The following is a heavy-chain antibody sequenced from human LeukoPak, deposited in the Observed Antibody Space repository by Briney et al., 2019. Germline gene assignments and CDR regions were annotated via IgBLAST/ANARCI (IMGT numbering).Heavy chain of an antibody. J-gene: IGHJ6*03. CDR1: AFTFTGYY. CDR3: ARGRIGDLWSADLYYYYYMDV. V-gene: IGHV1-2*02. D-gene: IGHD3-3*01. Sequence: ASVKVSCKASAFTFTGYYIHWVRQAPGQGLEWMGWINPNSGDTNYAQKFQGRVTMTRDASIRTAYMDLSGLRSDDTAVYYCARGRIGDLWSADLYYYYYMDVWGKGTTVTVSS. CDR2: INPNSGDT.